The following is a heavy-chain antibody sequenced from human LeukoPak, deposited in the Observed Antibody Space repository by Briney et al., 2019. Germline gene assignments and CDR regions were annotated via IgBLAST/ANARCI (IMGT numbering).Heavy chain of an antibody. V-gene: IGHV3-23*01. CDR2: ISGSGGST. Sequence: GGSLRLSCAASGFTFSSYAMSWVRQAPGKGLEWVSGISGSGGSTYYADSVKGRFTISRDNSKNTLYLQMNSLRAEYTAVYYCAKAAVYDSSGYYYWGQGTLVTVSS. D-gene: IGHD3-22*01. CDR3: AKAAVYDSSGYYY. CDR1: GFTFSSYA. J-gene: IGHJ4*02.